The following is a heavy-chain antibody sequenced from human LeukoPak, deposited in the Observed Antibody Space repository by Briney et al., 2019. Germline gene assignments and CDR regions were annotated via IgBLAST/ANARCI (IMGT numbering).Heavy chain of an antibody. V-gene: IGHV3-7*01. CDR1: GFTFSTSW. CDR2: INPDGSEK. Sequence: GGSLRLSCAASGFTFSTSWMNWVRQAPGKGLEWVVSINPDGSEKYSVDSVEGRFTISRDNAKNSLFLQMNSLRAEDTAVYYCARVVGYYYMDVWGKGTTVTVSS. J-gene: IGHJ6*03. D-gene: IGHD3-10*01. CDR3: ARVVGYYYMDV.